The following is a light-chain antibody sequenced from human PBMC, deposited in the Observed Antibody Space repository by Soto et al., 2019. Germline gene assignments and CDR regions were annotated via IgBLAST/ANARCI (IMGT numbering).Light chain of an antibody. V-gene: IGLV2-8*01. Sequence: QSALTQPPSASGSPGQSVAISCTGTSSDGGGYNYVSWYQQHPGKAPNLMIYEVNKRPSGVPDRFSGSKSGNTASLTVSGLQDEDEADYYCSSYAGSSNVFGTGTKATVL. CDR1: SSDGGGYNY. J-gene: IGLJ1*01. CDR3: SSYAGSSNV. CDR2: EVN.